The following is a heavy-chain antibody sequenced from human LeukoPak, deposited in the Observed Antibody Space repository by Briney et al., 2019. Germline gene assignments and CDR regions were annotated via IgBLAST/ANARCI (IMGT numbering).Heavy chain of an antibody. J-gene: IGHJ4*02. D-gene: IGHD5-12*01. V-gene: IGHV3-23*01. CDR1: VFTFSRYA. Sequence: GGSLSLSCARSVFTFSRYAMSGVRQAPGKGRDWVSGISGSGGSTYYADSVKGRFTISRDKSKNTLYLQMNSLRAEDTAVYYCATGSYIVAPYWGQGTLVTVSS. CDR2: ISGSGGST. CDR3: ATGSYIVAPY.